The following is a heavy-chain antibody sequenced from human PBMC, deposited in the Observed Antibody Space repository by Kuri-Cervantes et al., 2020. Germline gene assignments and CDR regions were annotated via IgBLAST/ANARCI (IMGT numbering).Heavy chain of an antibody. V-gene: IGHV4-34*01. CDR2: INHSGST. CDR1: GGSFSGYY. J-gene: IGHJ4*02. CDR3: ARRTDYNWNDAHYDY. Sequence: SETLSLTCAVYGGSFSGYYWSWIRQPPGKGLEWIGEINHSGSTNYNPSLKSRVTISVDTSKNQFSLKMSSVTAADTAMYYCARRTDYNWNDAHYDYWGQGTLVTVSS. D-gene: IGHD1-1*01.